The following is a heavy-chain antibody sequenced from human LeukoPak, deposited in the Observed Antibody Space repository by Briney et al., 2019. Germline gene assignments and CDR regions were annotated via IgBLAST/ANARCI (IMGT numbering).Heavy chain of an antibody. V-gene: IGHV1-18*01. Sequence: ASVTVSFKASGYTFTSYGISWVRQAPGQGLEWMGWISAYNGNTNYAQKLQGRVTMTTDTSTSTAYMELRSLRSDDTAVYYCARVNIYDILTGYALDAFDIWGQGTMVTVSS. CDR3: ARVNIYDILTGYALDAFDI. D-gene: IGHD3-9*01. CDR2: ISAYNGNT. J-gene: IGHJ3*02. CDR1: GYTFTSYG.